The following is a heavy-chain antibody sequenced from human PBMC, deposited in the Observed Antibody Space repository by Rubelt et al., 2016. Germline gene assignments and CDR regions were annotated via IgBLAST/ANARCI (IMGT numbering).Heavy chain of an antibody. CDR1: GYTFSSYY. D-gene: IGHD3-10*01. CDR2: IKPSGAST. J-gene: IGHJ4*02. Sequence: QVQLVQSGAEVKKPGASVKVSCKASGYTFSSYYMHWVRQAPGQGLEWMGIIKPSGASTNYAQKFQGRVTITADESTCTAYMGLRSLKPEDTAVYYCAGANGADHFFHYWGQGTLVTVSP. V-gene: IGHV1-46*01. CDR3: AGANGADHFFHY.